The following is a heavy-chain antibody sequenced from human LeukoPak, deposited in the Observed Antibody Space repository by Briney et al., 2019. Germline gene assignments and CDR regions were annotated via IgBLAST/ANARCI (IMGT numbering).Heavy chain of an antibody. J-gene: IGHJ4*02. CDR2: IYSGGST. CDR3: ARDLSGPLDY. Sequence: GGSLRLSCAASGFTFGSYAMSGVRQAPGKGLEWVSVIYSGGSTNYADSVKGRFTISRDNSKNTLYLQMNSLRAEDTAVYYCARDLSGPLDYWGQGTLVTVSS. V-gene: IGHV3-66*01. CDR1: GFTFGSYA. D-gene: IGHD5-12*01.